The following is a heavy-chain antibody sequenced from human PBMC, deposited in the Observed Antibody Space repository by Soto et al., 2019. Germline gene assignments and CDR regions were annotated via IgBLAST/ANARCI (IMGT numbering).Heavy chain of an antibody. Sequence: QVQLQESGPGLVRPSGTLSLTCSVYGGSVSSGSTYWTWIRQPPGKGLEWIGYIYYSGRTYYNPSLKSRVTISVDTSKNQFSLKLSSVTAADTAVYYCARGHLGITTTGTWYDFDYWGQGTLVTVSS. CDR2: IYYSGRT. CDR1: GGSVSSGSTY. V-gene: IGHV4-61*01. CDR3: ARGHLGITTTGTWYDFDY. D-gene: IGHD2-15*01. J-gene: IGHJ4*02.